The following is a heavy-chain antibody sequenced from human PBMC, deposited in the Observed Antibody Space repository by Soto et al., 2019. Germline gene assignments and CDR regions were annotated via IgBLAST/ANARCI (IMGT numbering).Heavy chain of an antibody. D-gene: IGHD3-10*01. Sequence: PSETLSLTCTVSGGSISSSSYYWGWIRQPPGKGLEWIGSIYYSGSTYYNPSLKSRVTISVDTSKNQVSLKLSSVAAADTAAYYCAIRGDGLDYWGQGTLVTVSS. V-gene: IGHV4-39*01. CDR1: GGSISSSSYY. CDR2: IYYSGST. CDR3: AIRGDGLDY. J-gene: IGHJ4*02.